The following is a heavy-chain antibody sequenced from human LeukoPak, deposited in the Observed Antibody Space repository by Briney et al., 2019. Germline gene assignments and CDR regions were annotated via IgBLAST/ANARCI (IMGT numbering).Heavy chain of an antibody. V-gene: IGHV3-23*01. D-gene: IGHD4-23*01. CDR3: ARDDPGDYGGLWAFDI. Sequence: PGGSLRLSCAASGFTFSSYAMSWVRQAPGKGLEWVSAISGSGGSTYYADSVKGRFTISRDNSKNTLYLQMNSLRAEDTAVYYCARDDPGDYGGLWAFDIWGQGTMVTVSS. CDR2: ISGSGGST. J-gene: IGHJ3*02. CDR1: GFTFSSYA.